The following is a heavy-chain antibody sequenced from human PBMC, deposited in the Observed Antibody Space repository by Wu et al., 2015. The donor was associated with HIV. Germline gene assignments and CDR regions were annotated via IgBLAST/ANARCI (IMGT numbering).Heavy chain of an antibody. CDR1: GYSFSTYG. J-gene: IGHJ1*01. D-gene: IGHD5-18*01. CDR2: ISANNGNT. Sequence: QVQLVQSGTGVKKPGASVKVSCKASGYSFSTYGINWIRQAPGQGLEWMGWISANNGNTQSAQRLQGRVTMTTDISTSTAYLELKSLRSDDTAVYFCARGGYKYGTHLQLWGQGTLVIVSS. V-gene: IGHV1-18*01. CDR3: ARGGYKYGTHLQL.